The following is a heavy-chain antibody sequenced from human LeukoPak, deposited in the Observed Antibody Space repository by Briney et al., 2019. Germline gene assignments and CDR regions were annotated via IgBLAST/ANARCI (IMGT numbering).Heavy chain of an antibody. Sequence: GGSLRLSXAASGFTFRSYWMHWVRQGPGKGLVWVSRINSDGSSINYADSVKGRFTISRDNAKNTLYLQMNSLRAEDTAVYYCARVPLYSSGWYTLGYWGQGTLVTVSS. J-gene: IGHJ4*02. D-gene: IGHD6-19*01. V-gene: IGHV3-74*01. CDR1: GFTFRSYW. CDR3: ARVPLYSSGWYTLGY. CDR2: INSDGSSI.